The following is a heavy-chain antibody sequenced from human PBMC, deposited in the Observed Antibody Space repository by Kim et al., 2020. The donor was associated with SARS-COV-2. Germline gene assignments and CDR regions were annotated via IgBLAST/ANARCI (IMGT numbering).Heavy chain of an antibody. D-gene: IGHD5-12*01. CDR2: ISYDGSNK. CDR3: ARSGRDGYNLDY. J-gene: IGHJ4*02. V-gene: IGHV3-30*04. Sequence: GGSLRLSCAASGFTFSSYAMHWVRQAPGKGLEWVAVISYDGSNKYYADSVKGRFTISRDNSKNTLYLQMNSLRAEDTAVYYCARSGRDGYNLDYWGQGTLVTVSS. CDR1: GFTFSSYA.